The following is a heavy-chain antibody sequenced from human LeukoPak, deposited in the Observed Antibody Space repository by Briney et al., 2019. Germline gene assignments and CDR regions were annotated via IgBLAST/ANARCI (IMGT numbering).Heavy chain of an antibody. CDR1: GGSISCYY. J-gene: IGHJ5*02. D-gene: IGHD2-15*01. CDR2: IYYSGTT. CDR3: ARHRGGIRWYNSFYP. V-gene: IGHV4-59*08. Sequence: KPSETLSLTCTLSGGSISCYYWSWIRQPPGKGLEWIGYIYYSGTTNYNPSLKSRVTISVDTSKNQFSLKLTSMTAADTAVYYCARHRGGIRWYNSFYPWGHGDLVTVSS.